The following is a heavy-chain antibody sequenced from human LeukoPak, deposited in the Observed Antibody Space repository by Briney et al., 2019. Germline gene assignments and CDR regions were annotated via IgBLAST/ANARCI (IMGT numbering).Heavy chain of an antibody. J-gene: IGHJ5*02. CDR1: GYTFTSYG. D-gene: IGHD3-3*01. CDR2: IIPIFGTA. V-gene: IGHV1-69*05. Sequence: GASVKVSCKASGYTFTSYGISWVRQAPGQGLEWMGGIIPIFGTANYAQKFQGRVTITTDESTSTAYMELSSLRSEDTAVYYCARVRRTNNDFWSGYQDGIDPWGQGTLVTVSS. CDR3: ARVRRTNNDFWSGYQDGIDP.